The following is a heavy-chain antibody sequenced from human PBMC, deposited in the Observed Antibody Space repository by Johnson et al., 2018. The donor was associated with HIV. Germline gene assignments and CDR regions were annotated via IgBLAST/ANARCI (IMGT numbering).Heavy chain of an antibody. J-gene: IGHJ3*02. CDR2: INWTGGST. CDR1: GFTFDDYG. Sequence: VQLVESGGGVVRPGGSLRLSCAASGFTFDDYGMSWVRQAPRKGLEWVPGINWTGGSTGYADSVKSRFTISRDKATNSLYLQMNSLRAEETALYYCARDVIAAAGTGAFDIWGQGTMVTVSS. D-gene: IGHD6-13*01. CDR3: ARDVIAAAGTGAFDI. V-gene: IGHV3-20*04.